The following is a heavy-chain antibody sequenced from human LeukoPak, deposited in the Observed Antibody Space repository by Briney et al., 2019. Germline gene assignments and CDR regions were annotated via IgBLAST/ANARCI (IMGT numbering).Heavy chain of an antibody. V-gene: IGHV4-59*01. J-gene: IGHJ4*02. CDR1: GGSISSYY. CDR3: ARVSGGWNYFFDY. Sequence: PSETLSLTCTVSGGSISSYYWSWIRQPPGQGLEWIGYIYYSGSTNYNPSLKSRVTISVDTSKNQFSLKLSSVTAADTAVYYCARVSGGWNYFFDYWGQGTLVTVSS. CDR2: IYYSGST. D-gene: IGHD1-7*01.